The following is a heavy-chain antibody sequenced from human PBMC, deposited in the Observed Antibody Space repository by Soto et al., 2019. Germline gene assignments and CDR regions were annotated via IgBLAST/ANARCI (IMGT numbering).Heavy chain of an antibody. D-gene: IGHD3-3*01. V-gene: IGHV4-34*01. J-gene: IGHJ4*02. CDR1: GGSFSGYY. CDR2: INHSGST. CDR3: ASSYYDFWSGYYFGSPPDY. Sequence: SETLSLTCAVYGGSFSGYYWSWIRQPPGKGLEWIGEINHSGSTNYNPSLKSRVTISVDTSKNQFSLKLSSVTAADTAVYYCASSYYDFWSGYYFGSPPDYWGQGTLVTV.